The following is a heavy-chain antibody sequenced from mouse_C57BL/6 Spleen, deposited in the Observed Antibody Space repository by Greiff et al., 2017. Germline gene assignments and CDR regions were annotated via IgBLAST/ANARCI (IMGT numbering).Heavy chain of an antibody. Sequence: VQLQQSGPELVKPGASVKLSCKASGYTFTSYDINWVKQRPGQGLGWIGWIYPRDGSTKYNEKFKGKATLTVDTSSSTAYMELHSLTSEDSAVYFCARRYYGSSYYFDYWGQGTTLTVSS. D-gene: IGHD1-1*01. J-gene: IGHJ2*01. CDR2: IYPRDGST. V-gene: IGHV1-85*01. CDR3: ARRYYGSSYYFDY. CDR1: GYTFTSYD.